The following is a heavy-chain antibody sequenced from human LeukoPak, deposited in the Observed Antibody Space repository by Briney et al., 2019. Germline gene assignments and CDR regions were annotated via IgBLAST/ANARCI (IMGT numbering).Heavy chain of an antibody. J-gene: IGHJ3*02. V-gene: IGHV4-59*08. Sequence: SETLSLTCTASGGSISTYYWSWIRQSPGKGLEWIGSIYYSGSTNYNPSLKSRVTISVDTSKNQFSLELSSVTAADTAVYYCAVNLTKHTFDIWGQGTMVTVSS. D-gene: IGHD1-1*01. CDR1: GGSISTYY. CDR3: AVNLTKHTFDI. CDR2: IYYSGST.